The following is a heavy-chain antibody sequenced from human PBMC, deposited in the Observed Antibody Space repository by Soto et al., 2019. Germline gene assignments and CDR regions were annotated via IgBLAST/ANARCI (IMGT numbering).Heavy chain of an antibody. CDR2: ISGSGGST. D-gene: IGHD3-22*01. CDR3: AKTYYYDSSGYAPTFDY. J-gene: IGHJ4*02. CDR1: GFTFSSYA. Sequence: VGSLRLSCAASGFTFSSYAMSWVRQAPGKGLEWVSAISGSGGSTYYADSVKGRFTISRDNSKNTLYLQMNSLRAEDTAVYYCAKTYYYDSSGYAPTFDYWGQGTLVTVSS. V-gene: IGHV3-23*01.